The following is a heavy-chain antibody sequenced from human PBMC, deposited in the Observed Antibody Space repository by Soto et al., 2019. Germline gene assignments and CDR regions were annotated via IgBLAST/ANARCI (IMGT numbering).Heavy chain of an antibody. Sequence: SETLSLTCTVSGGSISSGGYYLICIRQHPWKGLELIGYIYYSGSTYYNPSLKSRVTISVDTSKNQFSLKLSSVTAADTAVYYCARAIAARRSYYFDYWGQGTLVTVSS. J-gene: IGHJ4*02. V-gene: IGHV4-31*03. D-gene: IGHD6-6*01. CDR3: ARAIAARRSYYFDY. CDR2: IYYSGST. CDR1: GGSISSGGYY.